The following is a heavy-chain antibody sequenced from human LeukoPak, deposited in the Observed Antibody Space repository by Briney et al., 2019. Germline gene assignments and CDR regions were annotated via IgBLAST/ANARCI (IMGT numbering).Heavy chain of an antibody. J-gene: IGHJ5*02. CDR3: ARDPDGNNWFDP. Sequence: PSETLSLTCTVSGGSINNSYWSWIRQPPGKGLEWIGYIYHSGSTNYNPSLKSRVSMSVDTSRNQFSLKLSSVTAADTAVYYCARDPDGNNWFDPWGQGTLVTVSS. CDR1: GGSINNSY. D-gene: IGHD1-14*01. CDR2: IYHSGST. V-gene: IGHV4-59*01.